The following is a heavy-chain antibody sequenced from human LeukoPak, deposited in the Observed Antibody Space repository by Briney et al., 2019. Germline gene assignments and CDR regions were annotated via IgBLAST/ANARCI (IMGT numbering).Heavy chain of an antibody. CDR1: GGSISSYY. V-gene: IGHV4-59*01. CDR3: ASRARLYSGSGSPGDAFEI. Sequence: PSETLSLTCSVSGGSISSYYWSWIRQPPGKGLEWIGFVHNSGSTNYNPSLKSRVTISVDTSKNKFSLKLTSVTAADTAIYFCASRARLYSGSGSPGDAFEIWGQGTMVTVSS. D-gene: IGHD3-10*01. J-gene: IGHJ3*02. CDR2: VHNSGST.